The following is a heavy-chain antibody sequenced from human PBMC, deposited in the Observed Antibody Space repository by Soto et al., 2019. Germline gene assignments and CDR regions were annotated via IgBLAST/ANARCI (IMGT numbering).Heavy chain of an antibody. J-gene: IGHJ4*02. D-gene: IGHD5-18*01. V-gene: IGHV3-7*03. CDR1: GFNFSSYW. Sequence: TGGSLRLSCAASGFNFSSYWMSWVRQAPGKGLEWVANIKQDGSEKYYVDSVKGRFTISRDNAKNSLYLQMNSLRAEDTAVYYCAREGPGYSYGYDYWGQGTLVTVSS. CDR3: AREGPGYSYGYDY. CDR2: IKQDGSEK.